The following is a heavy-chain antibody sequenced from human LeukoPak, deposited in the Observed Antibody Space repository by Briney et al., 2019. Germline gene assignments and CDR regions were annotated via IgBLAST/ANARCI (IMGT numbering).Heavy chain of an antibody. V-gene: IGHV4-59*01. CDR1: GGSISSYY. Sequence: PSETLSLTCTVSGGSISSYYWSWIRQPPGKGLEWIGYIYYSGSTNYNPSLKSRVTISVDTSKNQFSLKLSSVTAADTAVYYCARVSRGGYYYYGMDVGGQGTTVTVSS. D-gene: IGHD2-15*01. CDR2: IYYSGST. CDR3: ARVSRGGYYYYGMDV. J-gene: IGHJ6*02.